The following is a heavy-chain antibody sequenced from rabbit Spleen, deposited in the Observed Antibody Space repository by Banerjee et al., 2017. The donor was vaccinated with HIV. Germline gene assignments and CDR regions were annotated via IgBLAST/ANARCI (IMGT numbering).Heavy chain of an antibody. D-gene: IGHD1-1*01. J-gene: IGHJ4*01. CDR3: VRGASSSGYYNL. CDR2: IDLVFGST. CDR1: GFGFSSYY. V-gene: IGHV1S7*01. Sequence: QLEESGGGVVQSGGSLKLSCKDYGFGFSSYYMTGVRQSPGKGLEWIGYIDLVFGSTYYASWVNGRFTISSHNAQNTLYLQLNSLTVADTATYFCVRGASSSGYYNLWGPGTLVTVS.